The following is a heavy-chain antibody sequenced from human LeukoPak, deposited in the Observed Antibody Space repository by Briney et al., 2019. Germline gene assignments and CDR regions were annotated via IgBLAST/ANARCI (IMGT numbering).Heavy chain of an antibody. J-gene: IGHJ4*02. CDR2: INHSGST. Sequence: SETLSLTCAVYGGSFSGYYWSWIRQPPGKGLEWIGEINHSGSTNYNPSLKSRVTISVDTSKNQFSLELSSVTAAGTAVYYCARLPPYYYDSSGRFDYWGQGTLVTVSS. D-gene: IGHD3-22*01. CDR3: ARLPPYYYDSSGRFDY. CDR1: GGSFSGYY. V-gene: IGHV4-34*01.